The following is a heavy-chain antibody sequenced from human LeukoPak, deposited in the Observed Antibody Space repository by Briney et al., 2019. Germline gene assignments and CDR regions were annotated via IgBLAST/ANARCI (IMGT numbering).Heavy chain of an antibody. D-gene: IGHD3-22*01. CDR2: IIGGADST. J-gene: IGHJ5*02. Sequence: PGGSLRLSCAASGFTFSSHAMSWVRQAPGKGLEYVSAIIGGADSTYYADSVKGRFTISRDNSKNTLYLQMNSLRAEDTAVYYCARGSSGYPSWFDPWGQGTLVTVSS. V-gene: IGHV3-23*01. CDR3: ARGSSGYPSWFDP. CDR1: GFTFSSHA.